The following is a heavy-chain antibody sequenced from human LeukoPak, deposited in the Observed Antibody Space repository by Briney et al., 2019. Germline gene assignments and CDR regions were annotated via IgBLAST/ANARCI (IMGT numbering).Heavy chain of an antibody. Sequence: GGSLRLSCAASGFTFSSYSMNWVRQAPGKGLEWVSSISSSSYIYYADSVKGRFTISRDNAKNSLYLQMNSLRAEDTAVYYCARDTPYYYYGMDVWGQGTTVTVSS. CDR1: GFTFSSYS. CDR3: ARDTPYYYYGMDV. V-gene: IGHV3-21*01. CDR2: ISSSSYI. J-gene: IGHJ6*02.